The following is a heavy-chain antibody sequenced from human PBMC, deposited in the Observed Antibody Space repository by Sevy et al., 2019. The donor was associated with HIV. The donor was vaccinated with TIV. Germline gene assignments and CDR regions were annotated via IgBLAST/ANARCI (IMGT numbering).Heavy chain of an antibody. V-gene: IGHV4-39*01. CDR1: GGSISSSSYY. J-gene: IGHJ6*02. CDR2: IYYSGST. CDR3: ARHLGITIFGVVIKPYYYGMDV. D-gene: IGHD3-3*01. Sequence: SETLSLTCTVSGGSISSSSYYWGWIRQPPGKGLEWIGSIYYSGSTYYNPSLKSRVTISVDTSKNQFSLKLSSVTAAXXXXXYCARHLGITIFGVVIKPYYYGMDVWGQGTTVTVSS.